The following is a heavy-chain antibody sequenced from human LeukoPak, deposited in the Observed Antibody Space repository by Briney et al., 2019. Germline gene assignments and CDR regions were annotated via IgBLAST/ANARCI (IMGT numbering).Heavy chain of an antibody. CDR3: AKSRVEVAGTGGFDT. V-gene: IGHV3-23*01. CDR2: IRGDGV. Sequence: PGGSLRLSCAASGFTFSSYAMSWVRQAPGKGLEWVATIRGDGVYYADSVKGRFTISRDDSKNTVYAQMNSLRAEDTAVYYCAKSRVEVAGTGGFDTWGRGTLVAVSS. J-gene: IGHJ3*02. CDR1: GFTFSSYA. D-gene: IGHD6-13*01.